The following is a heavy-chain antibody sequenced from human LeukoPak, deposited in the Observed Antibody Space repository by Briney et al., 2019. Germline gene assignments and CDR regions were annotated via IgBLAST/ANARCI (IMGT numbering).Heavy chain of an antibody. J-gene: IGHJ6*02. Sequence: GGSLRLSCAASGFSFTNAWLSWVRQAPGEGLAWVGRIKSKIHGGTIDYDEPVKGRYTISRNDSKNTLYLQMNSLKTEDTAVYYCTTEAGGEDVISAPYGLDVWGQGTTVTVSS. CDR1: GFSFTNAW. V-gene: IGHV3-15*05. CDR3: TTEAGGEDVISAPYGLDV. CDR2: IKSKIHGGTI. D-gene: IGHD3-10*01.